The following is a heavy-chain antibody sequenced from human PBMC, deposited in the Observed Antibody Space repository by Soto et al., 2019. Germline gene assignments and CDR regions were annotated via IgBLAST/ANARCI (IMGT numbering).Heavy chain of an antibody. CDR3: ARDSYGDPPYYCYGMDV. CDR2: ITHSGSYT. V-gene: IGHV3-21*05. Sequence: GGSLRLSCAASGFTFSKYCMNWVRQAPGKGLEWVSYITHSGSYTSYADSVKGRFTISRDNAKNTLYLQMNSLRAEDTAVYYCARDSYGDPPYYCYGMDVWGQGTTVTVSS. D-gene: IGHD4-17*01. CDR1: GFTFSKYC. J-gene: IGHJ6*02.